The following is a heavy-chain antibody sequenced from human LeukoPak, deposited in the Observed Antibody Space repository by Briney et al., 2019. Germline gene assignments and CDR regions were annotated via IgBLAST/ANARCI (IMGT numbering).Heavy chain of an antibody. CDR1: GFTFSSYG. CDR3: AREERDGYNYYWYFDL. Sequence: GGSLRLSCAASGFTFSSYGMHWVRQAPGKGLEWVAFIRYDGSNKYYADSVKGRFTISRDNSKNSLYLQMNSLRAEDTAVYCCAREERDGYNYYWYFDLWGRGTLVTVSS. D-gene: IGHD5-24*01. CDR2: IRYDGSNK. V-gene: IGHV3-30*02. J-gene: IGHJ2*01.